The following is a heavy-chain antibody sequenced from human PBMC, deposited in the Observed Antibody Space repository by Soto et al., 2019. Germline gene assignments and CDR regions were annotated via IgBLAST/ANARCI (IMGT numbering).Heavy chain of an antibody. J-gene: IGHJ4*02. CDR1: GYTFTSYG. CDR3: ARQADYDILTGYYNPRFDY. V-gene: IGHV1-18*01. D-gene: IGHD3-9*01. Sequence: QVQLVQSGAEVKKPGASVKVSCKASGYTFTSYGISWVRQAPGQGLEWMGWISAYNGNTNYVQKLQGRVTMTTDTSTSTAYMELRSLRSDDTAVYYCARQADYDILTGYYNPRFDYWGQGTLVTVSS. CDR2: ISAYNGNT.